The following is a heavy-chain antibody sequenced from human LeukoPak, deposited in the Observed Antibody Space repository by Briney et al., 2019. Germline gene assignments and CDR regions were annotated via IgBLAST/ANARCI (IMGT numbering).Heavy chain of an antibody. Sequence: ASVKVSCKASGYTFTSNYMHWVRQAPGQGPEWMGVISPSGGSTTYAQKFQGRVTLTRDMSTSTDYLELSSLRSENTAVYYCARVFQAKWFDPWGQGTLGTVSS. D-gene: IGHD3-3*01. CDR1: GYTFTSNY. J-gene: IGHJ5*02. CDR3: ARVFQAKWFDP. CDR2: ISPSGGST. V-gene: IGHV1-46*01.